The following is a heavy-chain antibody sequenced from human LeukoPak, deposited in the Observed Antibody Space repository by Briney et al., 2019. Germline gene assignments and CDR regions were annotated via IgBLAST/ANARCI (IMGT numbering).Heavy chain of an antibody. CDR2: INPNSGGT. J-gene: IGHJ4*02. CDR1: GYTFTGYY. V-gene: IGHV1-2*02. D-gene: IGHD3-16*01. CDR3: ARVWGPPGPELDY. Sequence: ASVKVSCKASGYTFTGYYMHWVRQAPGQGLEWMGWINPNSGGTNYAQKFQGRVTMTRDTSISTAYMELSRLRSDDPAVYYCARVWGPPGPELDYWGQGTLVTVSS.